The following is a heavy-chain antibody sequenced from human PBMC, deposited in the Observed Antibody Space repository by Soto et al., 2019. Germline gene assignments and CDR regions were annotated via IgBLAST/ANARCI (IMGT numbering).Heavy chain of an antibody. CDR3: ANLYSGGPGNWFDP. CDR1: GGTFSSYT. Sequence: QVQLVQSGAEVKKPGSSVKVSCKASGGTFSSYTISWVRQAPGQGLEWMGRIIPILGIANYAQKFQGRVTITADKTTSTAYRELSSLRSEDTAVYYCANLYSGGPGNWFDPWGQGTLVTVSS. CDR2: IIPILGIA. D-gene: IGHD1-26*01. J-gene: IGHJ5*02. V-gene: IGHV1-69*02.